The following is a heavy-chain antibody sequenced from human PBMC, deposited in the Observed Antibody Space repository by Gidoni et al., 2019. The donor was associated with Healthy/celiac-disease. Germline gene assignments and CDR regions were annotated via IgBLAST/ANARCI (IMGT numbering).Heavy chain of an antibody. J-gene: IGHJ4*02. Sequence: QVPLHDSGPGLVKPSHTLSPTCTVSGAPLSSGGYYWSWIRQHPGKGLEWIGYIYYSGSTYYNPALKSRVTISVDTSKNQFSLKLSSVTAADTAVYYCARDNRGSGSLDYWGQGTLVTVSS. CDR2: IYYSGST. CDR1: GAPLSSGGYY. CDR3: ARDNRGSGSLDY. D-gene: IGHD6-19*01. V-gene: IGHV4-31*03.